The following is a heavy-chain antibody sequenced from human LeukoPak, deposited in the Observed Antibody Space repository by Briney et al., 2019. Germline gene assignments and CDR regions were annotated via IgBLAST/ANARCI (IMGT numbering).Heavy chain of an antibody. J-gene: IGHJ4*02. CDR3: ARHAADLAAFDY. D-gene: IGHD6-13*01. Sequence: GESLKISWKGFGYRFNTYWIVWVRQMPGKGLEGMGIIYPGDSDTRYSPSFKGQITMSADKSLSTAYLQWSSLKASDTAIYYCARHAADLAAFDYWGQGTLVTVSS. V-gene: IGHV5-51*01. CDR1: GYRFNTYW. CDR2: IYPGDSDT.